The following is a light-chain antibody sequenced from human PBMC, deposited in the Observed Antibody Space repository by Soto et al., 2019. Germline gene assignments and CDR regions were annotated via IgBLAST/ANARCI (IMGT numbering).Light chain of an antibody. J-gene: IGLJ1*01. CDR1: SSDVGGYNY. CDR3: CSYAGNSLYV. V-gene: IGLV2-14*03. CDR2: DVT. Sequence: QSVLTQPASVSGSPGQSITISCTGTSSDVGGYNYVSWYQQHPGKAPKLMIFDVTNRPSGVSNRFSGSKSGNTASLTISGLQAEDEADYFCCSYAGNSLYVLGTGTKLTVL.